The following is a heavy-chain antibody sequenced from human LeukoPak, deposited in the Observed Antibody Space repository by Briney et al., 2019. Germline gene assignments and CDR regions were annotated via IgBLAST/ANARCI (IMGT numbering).Heavy chain of an antibody. Sequence: PGGSLRLSCAASGFTFSSYSMNWVRQAPGKGLEWVSSISSSSSYIYYADSVKGRFTISRDNAKNSLYLQMNSLRAEDTAVYYCARDNLDGKRWLQQYDYYYMDVWGKGTTVTVSS. V-gene: IGHV3-21*01. J-gene: IGHJ6*03. CDR2: ISSSSSYI. D-gene: IGHD5-24*01. CDR1: GFTFSSYS. CDR3: ARDNLDGKRWLQQYDYYYMDV.